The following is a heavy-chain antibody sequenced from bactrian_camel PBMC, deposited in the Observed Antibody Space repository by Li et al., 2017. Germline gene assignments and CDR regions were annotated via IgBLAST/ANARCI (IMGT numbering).Heavy chain of an antibody. V-gene: IGHV3S1*01. J-gene: IGHJ4*01. CDR2: IYTGGGDG. CDR3: AAELRPDYVLQVRNILRPNGYNR. D-gene: IGHD4*01. CDR1: DLTYRSDC. Sequence: HVQLVESGGGSVQAGGSLNLSCVASDLTYRSDCLGWFRQGPGNGREGVAGIYTGGGDGHYADAVKGRFTISHDSAKKTAYLEMNTLKPEDSGMYYCAAELRPDYVLQVRNILRPNGYNRWGRGTQVTVS.